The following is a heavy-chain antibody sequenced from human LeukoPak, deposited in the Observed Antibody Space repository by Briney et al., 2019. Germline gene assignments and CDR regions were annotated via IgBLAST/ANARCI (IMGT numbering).Heavy chain of an antibody. Sequence: SETLSLTCTVSGGSISSGGSYWSWIRQHPGKGLEWIGYIYYSGSTYYNPSLKSRVTISVDRSKNQFSLKLSSVTAADTAVYYCARALAVAGSDYFDYWGQGTLVTVSS. CDR1: GGSISSGGSY. CDR2: IYYSGST. D-gene: IGHD6-19*01. CDR3: ARALAVAGSDYFDY. V-gene: IGHV4-31*03. J-gene: IGHJ4*02.